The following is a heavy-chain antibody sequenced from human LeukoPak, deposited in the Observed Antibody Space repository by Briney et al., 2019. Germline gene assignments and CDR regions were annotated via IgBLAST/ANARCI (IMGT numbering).Heavy chain of an antibody. J-gene: IGHJ4*02. CDR3: AGSSRWLFDY. Sequence: GGPLRLSCAGTGFPFSKDWMNWVREAPGKGLEWVANIKEDGSQIYYADSGKGRFTISRDNPKNSVSLQMNSLRAEDTAVYYCAGSSRWLFDYWGQGTLVAVSS. V-gene: IGHV3-7*01. CDR2: IKEDGSQI. CDR1: GFPFSKDW. D-gene: IGHD6-19*01.